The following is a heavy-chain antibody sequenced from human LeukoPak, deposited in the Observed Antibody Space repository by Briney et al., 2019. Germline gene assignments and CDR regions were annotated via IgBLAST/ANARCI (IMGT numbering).Heavy chain of an antibody. CDR2: INPNSGGT. CDR3: ARAHYYYDSSGYSEFDAFDI. V-gene: IGHV1-2*02. CDR1: GYTFTGYY. Sequence: ASVKVSCKASGYTFTGYYMHWVRQAPGQGLEWMGWINPNSGGTNYAQKFQGRVTMTRDTSISTAYMELSRLRSDDTAVYYCARAHYYYDSSGYSEFDAFDIWGQGTVVTVSS. J-gene: IGHJ3*02. D-gene: IGHD3-22*01.